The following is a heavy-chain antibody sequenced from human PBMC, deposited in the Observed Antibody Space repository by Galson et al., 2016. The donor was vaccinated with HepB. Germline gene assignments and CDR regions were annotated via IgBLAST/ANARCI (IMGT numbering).Heavy chain of an antibody. CDR2: DSMDGRRK. CDR1: GFIFRGYG. V-gene: IGHV3-30*18. Sequence: SLRLSCAGSGFIFRGYGMHWVRQAPGKGPEWVAADSMDGRRKFYADSVRGRFTISRANSNNMLFLQMDSLRPDDTAVYYCAKRHEYCPPVGCSVDYWGQGTLVSVSS. D-gene: IGHD2/OR15-2a*01. J-gene: IGHJ4*02. CDR3: AKRHEYCPPVGCSVDY.